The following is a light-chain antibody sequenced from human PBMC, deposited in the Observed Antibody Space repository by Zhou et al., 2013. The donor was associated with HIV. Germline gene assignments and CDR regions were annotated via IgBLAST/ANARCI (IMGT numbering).Light chain of an antibody. CDR3: QQYAKSPS. V-gene: IGKV3-20*01. Sequence: EIVLTQSPGTLSLSPGERATLSCRASQSVSSGYLAWYQQKPGQAPSLLIFGASSRATGIPDRFSGSGSGTDFTLTISRLEPEDFAVYFCQQYAKSPSFGQGTKVEIK. CDR1: QSVSSGY. J-gene: IGKJ1*01. CDR2: GAS.